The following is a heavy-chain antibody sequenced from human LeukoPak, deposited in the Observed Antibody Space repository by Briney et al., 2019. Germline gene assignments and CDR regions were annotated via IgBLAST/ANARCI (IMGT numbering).Heavy chain of an antibody. V-gene: IGHV4-34*01. Sequence: PSETLSLTCAVYGGSFSGYYWSWIRQPPGEGLEWIGEINHSGSTNYNPSLKSRVTISVDTSKNQFSLKLSSVTAADTAVYYCARRPLGYCSSTSCYWKIYYYGMDVWGKGTTVTVSS. D-gene: IGHD2-2*01. CDR1: GGSFSGYY. J-gene: IGHJ6*04. CDR2: INHSGST. CDR3: ARRPLGYCSSTSCYWKIYYYGMDV.